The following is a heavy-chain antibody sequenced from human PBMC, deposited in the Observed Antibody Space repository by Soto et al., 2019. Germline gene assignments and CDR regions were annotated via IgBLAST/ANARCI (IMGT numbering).Heavy chain of an antibody. J-gene: IGHJ4*02. D-gene: IGHD6-19*01. CDR3: ARPPSVAGVFYFDY. CDR2: INAGTGNT. CDR1: GYTFTSYA. Sequence: QVQLVQSGAEVKKPGASVKVSCKASGYTFTSYAMHWVRQAPGQRLEWMGWINAGTGNTQYSQKCQGRVTITRDTSASTAYMELSSLRSEDTAVYYCARPPSVAGVFYFDYWGQGTLVTVSS. V-gene: IGHV1-3*01.